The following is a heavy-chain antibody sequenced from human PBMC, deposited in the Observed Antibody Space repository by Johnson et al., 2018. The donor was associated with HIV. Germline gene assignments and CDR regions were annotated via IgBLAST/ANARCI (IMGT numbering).Heavy chain of an antibody. CDR1: GFTFSSYA. Sequence: VQLVESGGGVVRPGGSLRLSCAASGFTFSSYAMYWVRQAPGKGLQWVAVISYDENTKFYTDSVKGRFTISRDNAKNSLYLQMNSLRVEDTALYYCAKDMVRGVDDVFDIWGQGTRVTVSS. D-gene: IGHD3-10*01. V-gene: IGHV3-30-3*01. CDR2: ISYDENTK. J-gene: IGHJ3*02. CDR3: AKDMVRGVDDVFDI.